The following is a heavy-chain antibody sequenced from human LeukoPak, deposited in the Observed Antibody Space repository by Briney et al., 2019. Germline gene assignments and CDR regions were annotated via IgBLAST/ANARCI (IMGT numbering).Heavy chain of an antibody. Sequence: GGSLRLSCAASGFTFDDYAMHWVRQAPGKGLEWVSGISWTSATIGYADSVKGRFTISRDNAKSSLYLQMNSLRAGDTALYYCAKDKEFGESNWYFDLWGRGTLVTVSS. V-gene: IGHV3-9*01. CDR1: GFTFDDYA. J-gene: IGHJ2*01. D-gene: IGHD3-10*01. CDR3: AKDKEFGESNWYFDL. CDR2: ISWTSATI.